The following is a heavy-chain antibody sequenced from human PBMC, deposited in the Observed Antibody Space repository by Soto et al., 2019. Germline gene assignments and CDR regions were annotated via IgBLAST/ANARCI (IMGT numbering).Heavy chain of an antibody. J-gene: IGHJ4*02. CDR2: IYYSGTT. CDR3: ATNHGYDFYYFDS. Sequence: PSEPLSLTCGVSGGSIKTGGYYWTWIRQYPGKGLEWIGYIYYSGTTWYNPSLKSRVVMSVDLSQNQFSLNLTSVTAADTAVYYCATNHGYDFYYFDSWGQGIPVTVSS. D-gene: IGHD1-1*01. CDR1: GGSIKTGGYY. V-gene: IGHV4-31*11.